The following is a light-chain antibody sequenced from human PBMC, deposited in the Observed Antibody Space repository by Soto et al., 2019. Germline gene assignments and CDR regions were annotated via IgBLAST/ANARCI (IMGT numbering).Light chain of an antibody. J-gene: IGLJ2*01. V-gene: IGLV7-43*01. CDR3: LLYYGGAQVL. CDR2: STS. CDR1: AGAVTSGYY. Sequence: QTVVTQEPSLTVSPGGTVTLTCASSAGAVTSGYYANWLQQRPGQAPRALIYSTSEKHSWTPARFSGSLLGGKAALTLSAVQPDDEADYYCLLYYGGAQVLFGGGTKLTVL.